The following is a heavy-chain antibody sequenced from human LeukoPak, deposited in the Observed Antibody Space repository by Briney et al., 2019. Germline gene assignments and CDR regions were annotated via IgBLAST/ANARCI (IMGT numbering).Heavy chain of an antibody. D-gene: IGHD5-24*01. CDR1: GYTFTDYY. Sequence: ASVKVSCKASGYTFTDYYMHWVRQAPGQGLEWMGWINPNSGGTNSAQKFQGRVTMTRDTSISTGYMELSRLRSDDTAVYYCARVRDGYNDAYDIWGQGTMVTVHS. CDR3: ARVRDGYNDAYDI. J-gene: IGHJ3*02. CDR2: INPNSGGT. V-gene: IGHV1-2*02.